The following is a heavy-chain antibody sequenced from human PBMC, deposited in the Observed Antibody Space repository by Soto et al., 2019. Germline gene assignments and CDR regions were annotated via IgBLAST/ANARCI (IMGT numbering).Heavy chain of an antibody. CDR3: AKTSSASGRECPGH. J-gene: IGHJ4*02. Sequence: DVKLLESGGGLARPGGSLRLSCAASGFTFRSYGMTWVRQAPVKGLEWVSAIRGSGGSTFYADSLGGRFTISRDNSQNILFLEMKSLRAGDTAMYFCAKTSSASGRECPGHWGQGAQVTVSS. CDR1: GFTFRSYG. V-gene: IGHV3-23*01. D-gene: IGHD6-6*01. CDR2: IRGSGGST.